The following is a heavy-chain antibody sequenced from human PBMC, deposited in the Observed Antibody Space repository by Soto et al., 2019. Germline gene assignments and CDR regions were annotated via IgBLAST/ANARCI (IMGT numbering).Heavy chain of an antibody. V-gene: IGHV4-39*01. D-gene: IGHD6-19*01. CDR1: GGSIAKSTYY. Sequence: QLQLQESGPGLVKPSETLSLTCTVSGGSIAKSTYYWCWIRQPPGKALEWIGSIYYSGSTYYYPSFKSRVTISVDTSRNQFSLKLSSVTAADTAVYYCARHHESGWYGYWGQGTLVTVSS. CDR2: IYYSGST. J-gene: IGHJ4*02. CDR3: ARHHESGWYGY.